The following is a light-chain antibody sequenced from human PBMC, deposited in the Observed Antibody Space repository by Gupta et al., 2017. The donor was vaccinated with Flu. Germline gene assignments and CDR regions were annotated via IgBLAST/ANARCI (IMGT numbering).Light chain of an antibody. CDR3: QSYDNSGVV. CDR2: EYN. J-gene: IGLJ2*01. CDR1: SGSIASTY. Sequence: NFMLTQPHSVSESPGKTVTISCTRSSGSIASTYVQWYQQRPGSSPTTVIYEYNQRPSGVPDRFSGSIDSSSNSASLTISGLQTEDEGDYYCQSYDNSGVVFGGGTKLTVL. V-gene: IGLV6-57*01.